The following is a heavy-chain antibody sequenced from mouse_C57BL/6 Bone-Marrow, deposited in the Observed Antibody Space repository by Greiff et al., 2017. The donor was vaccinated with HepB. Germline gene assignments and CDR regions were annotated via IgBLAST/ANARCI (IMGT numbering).Heavy chain of an antibody. CDR3: ARPTGNHWYFDV. CDR1: GFTFSSYG. D-gene: IGHD2-1*01. CDR2: ISSGGSYT. V-gene: IGHV5-6*01. Sequence: EVKVVESGGDLVKPGGSLKLSCAASGFTFSSYGMSWVRQTPDKRLEWVATISSGGSYTYYPDSVKGRFTISRDNAKNTLYLQMSSLKSEDTAMYYCARPTGNHWYFDVWGTGTTVTVSS. J-gene: IGHJ1*03.